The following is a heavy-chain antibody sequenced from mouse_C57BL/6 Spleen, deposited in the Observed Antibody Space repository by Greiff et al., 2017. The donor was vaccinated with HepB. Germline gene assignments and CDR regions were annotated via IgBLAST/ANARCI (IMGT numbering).Heavy chain of an antibody. V-gene: IGHV1-52*01. Sequence: LQESGAELVRPGSSVKLSCKASGYTFTSYWMHWVKQRPIQGLEWIGNIDPSDSETHYNQKFKDKATLTVDKSSSTAYMQLSSLTSEDSAVYYGARVLDEEEYFDVWGTGTTVTVSS. CDR2: IDPSDSET. CDR3: ARVLDEEEYFDV. CDR1: GYTFTSYW. J-gene: IGHJ1*03.